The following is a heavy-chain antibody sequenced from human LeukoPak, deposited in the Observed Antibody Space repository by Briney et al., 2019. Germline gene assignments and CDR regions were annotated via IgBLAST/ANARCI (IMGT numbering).Heavy chain of an antibody. Sequence: ASVKVSCKASGYTFTGYYMHWVRQAPGQGLEWMGWINPNSGGTNYAQKFQGRVTMTRDTSISTAYMELSRLRSDDTGVYYCARDGSGSYIPDYWGQGTLVTVSS. D-gene: IGHD3-10*01. CDR3: ARDGSGSYIPDY. J-gene: IGHJ4*02. CDR2: INPNSGGT. CDR1: GYTFTGYY. V-gene: IGHV1-2*02.